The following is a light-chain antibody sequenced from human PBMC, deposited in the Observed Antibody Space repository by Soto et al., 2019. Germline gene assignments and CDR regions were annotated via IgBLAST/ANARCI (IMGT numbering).Light chain of an antibody. V-gene: IGKV3D-15*01. CDR3: QQYNIWTWT. CDR2: GAS. Sequence: EIVLTQSPATRYLCPGERSTLSCRASESLYTYLAWFQQKPGQAPRLLIFGASYRATGIPARFSGSGSGTEFPLTISSLQSEDFAVYYCQQYNIWTWTFGQGTKVDIK. CDR1: ESLYTY. J-gene: IGKJ1*01.